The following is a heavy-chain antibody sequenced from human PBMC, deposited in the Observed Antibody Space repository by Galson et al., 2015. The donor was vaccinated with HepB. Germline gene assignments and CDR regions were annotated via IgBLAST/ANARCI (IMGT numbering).Heavy chain of an antibody. D-gene: IGHD3-16*01. CDR2: ISYDGSNK. J-gene: IGHJ4*02. CDR3: AKDHRHSGGGFGDY. V-gene: IGHV3-30*18. Sequence: SLRLSCAASGFTFSSYGMHWVRQAPGKGLEWVAVISYDGSNKYYADSVKGRFTISRDNSKNTLYLQMNSLRAEDTAVYYCAKDHRHSGGGFGDYWGQGTLVTVSS. CDR1: GFTFSSYG.